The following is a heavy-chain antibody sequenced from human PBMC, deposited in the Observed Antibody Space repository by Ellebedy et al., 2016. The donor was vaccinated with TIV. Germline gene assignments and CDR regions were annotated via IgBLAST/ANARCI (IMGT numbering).Heavy chain of an antibody. CDR3: ARDSSGYYGSFDY. CDR1: GGTFSSYA. J-gene: IGHJ4*02. V-gene: IGHV1-69*13. D-gene: IGHD3-22*01. CDR2: IIPIFGTA. Sequence: SVKVSXKASGGTFSSYAISWVRQAPGQGLEWMGGIIPIFGTANYAQKFQGRVTITADESTSTAYMELSSLRSEDTAVYYCARDSSGYYGSFDYWGQGTLVTVSS.